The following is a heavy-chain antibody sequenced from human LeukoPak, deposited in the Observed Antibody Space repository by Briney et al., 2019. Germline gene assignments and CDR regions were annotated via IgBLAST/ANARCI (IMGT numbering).Heavy chain of an antibody. CDR2: INHSGST. V-gene: IGHV4-34*01. CDR3: ARDDYGGKNAFDI. J-gene: IGHJ3*02. Sequence: PSETLSLTCAVYGGSFSGYYWSWIRQPPGKGLEWIGEINHSGSTNYNPSLKSRVTISVDTSKNQFSLKLSSVTAADTAVYYCARDDYGGKNAFDIWGQGTIITVSS. CDR1: GGSFSGYY. D-gene: IGHD4-23*01.